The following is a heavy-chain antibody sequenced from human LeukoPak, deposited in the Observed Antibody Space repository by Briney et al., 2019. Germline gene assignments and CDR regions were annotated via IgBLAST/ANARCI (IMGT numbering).Heavy chain of an antibody. D-gene: IGHD5-18*01. CDR2: INHSGST. J-gene: IGHJ4*02. Sequence: SETLSLTCAVYGGSFSGYYWSWIRQPPGKGLEWIGEINHSGSTNYNPSLKSRVTISVDTSKNQFSLKLSSVTAADTAVYYCARHMGYEFDYWGQGTLVTVSS. CDR1: GGSFSGYY. CDR3: ARHMGYEFDY. V-gene: IGHV4-34*01.